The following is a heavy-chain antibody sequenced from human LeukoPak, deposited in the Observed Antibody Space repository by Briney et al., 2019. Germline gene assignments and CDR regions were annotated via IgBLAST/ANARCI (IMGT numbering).Heavy chain of an antibody. J-gene: IGHJ4*02. D-gene: IGHD5-24*01. V-gene: IGHV1-69*04. Sequence: GASVKVSCKASGGTFSSYAISWVRQAPGQGLEWMGRIIPILGIANYAQKFQGRVTITADKSTSTAYMELSSLRSEDTAVYYCATGGMATIAAYFDYWGQGTLVTVSS. CDR2: IIPILGIA. CDR3: ATGGMATIAAYFDY. CDR1: GGTFSSYA.